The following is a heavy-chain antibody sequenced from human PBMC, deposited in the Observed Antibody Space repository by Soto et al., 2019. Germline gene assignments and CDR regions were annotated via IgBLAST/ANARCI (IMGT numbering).Heavy chain of an antibody. V-gene: IGHV4-39*01. J-gene: IGHJ4*02. D-gene: IGHD5-12*01. Sequence: ASETLSLTCTVSGGSITSRNYYWGWIRQPPGKGLEWIGNIYYSGSTSYNPSLKSRVTIAVDTSKNQLSLRLSSVTAADTAVYYCARQNPLSGYGYGLGRYSFDSWGQGTLVTVSS. CDR2: IYYSGST. CDR1: GGSITSRNYY. CDR3: ARQNPLSGYGYGLGRYSFDS.